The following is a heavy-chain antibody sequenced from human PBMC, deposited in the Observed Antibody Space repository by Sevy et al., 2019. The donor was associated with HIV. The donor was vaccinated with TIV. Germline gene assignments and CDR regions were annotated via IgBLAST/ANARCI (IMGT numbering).Heavy chain of an antibody. CDR3: AGEYDRYCSSTSCVRYSSSWTGWFDP. V-gene: IGHV1-18*01. CDR1: GYTFTSYG. D-gene: IGHD2-2*01. Sequence: ASVKVSCKASGYTFTSYGISWVRQAPGQGLEWMGWISAYNGNTNYTQKLQGRVTMTADTSTSTAYMELRSLGSDDTAGYYCAGEYDRYCSSTSCVRYSSSWTGWFDPWGQGTLVTVSS. J-gene: IGHJ5*02. CDR2: ISAYNGNT.